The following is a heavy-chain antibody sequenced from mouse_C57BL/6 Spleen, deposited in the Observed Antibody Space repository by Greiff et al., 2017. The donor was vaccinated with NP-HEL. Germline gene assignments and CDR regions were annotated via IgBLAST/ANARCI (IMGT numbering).Heavy chain of an antibody. CDR3: ARGGSNYYFDY. Sequence: VQLQQSGAELARPGASVKMSCKASGYTFTSYTMHWVKQRPGQGLEWIGYINPSSGYTKYNQKFKDKATLTADRSSSTAYMQLSSLTSEDSAVYYCARGGSNYYFDYWGQGTTLTVSS. CDR1: GYTFTSYT. D-gene: IGHD2-5*01. V-gene: IGHV1-4*01. J-gene: IGHJ2*01. CDR2: INPSSGYT.